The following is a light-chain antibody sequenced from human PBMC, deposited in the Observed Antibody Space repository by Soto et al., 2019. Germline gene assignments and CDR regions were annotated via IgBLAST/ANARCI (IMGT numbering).Light chain of an antibody. V-gene: IGLV1-40*01. CDR3: QSYDSSRSGSKV. Sequence: QLVLTQPPSVSGAPGQRVTISCTGRSSHIGANYHVHWYQQLPGTAPKLLIYGNNNRPSGVPDRFSGSKSGTSASLTITGLQSEDESHYYCQSYDSSRSGSKVFGGGTKLTVL. J-gene: IGLJ3*02. CDR1: SSHIGANYH. CDR2: GNN.